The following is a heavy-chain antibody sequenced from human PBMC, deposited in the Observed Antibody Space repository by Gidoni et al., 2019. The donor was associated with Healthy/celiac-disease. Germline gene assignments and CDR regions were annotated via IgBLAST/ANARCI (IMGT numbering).Heavy chain of an antibody. J-gene: IGHJ6*02. CDR3: ARAEAVAGTYYYYGMDV. V-gene: IGHV3-21*01. Sequence: EVQLVESGGGLVKPGGSLRLSCAASGFTFSSYSMNWVRKAPGKGREWVSSISSSSSYIYYADSVKGRFTISRDNAKNSLYLQMNSLRAEDTAVYYCARAEAVAGTYYYYGMDVWGQGTTVTVSS. D-gene: IGHD6-19*01. CDR2: ISSSSSYI. CDR1: GFTFSSYS.